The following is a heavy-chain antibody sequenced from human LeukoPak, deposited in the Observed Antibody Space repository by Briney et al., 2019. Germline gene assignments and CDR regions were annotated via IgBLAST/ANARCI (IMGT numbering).Heavy chain of an antibody. J-gene: IGHJ4*02. CDR2: IYHSGST. CDR3: ARVWKVPALWRGELDY. Sequence: PSGTLSLTCAVSGGSISSSNWWSWVRQPPGKGLEWIGEIYHSGSTNYNPSLKSRVTISVDKSKNQFSLKLSSVTAADTAVYYCARVWKVPALWRGELDYWGQGTLVTVSS. CDR1: GGSISSSNW. V-gene: IGHV4-4*02. D-gene: IGHD2-2*01.